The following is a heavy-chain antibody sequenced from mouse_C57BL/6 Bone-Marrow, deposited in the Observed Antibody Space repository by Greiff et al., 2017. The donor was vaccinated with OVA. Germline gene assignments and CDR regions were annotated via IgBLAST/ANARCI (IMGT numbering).Heavy chain of an antibody. D-gene: IGHD1-1*01. V-gene: IGHV1-78*01. CDR3: ARWYYGSSYGEYYFDY. J-gene: IGHJ2*01. CDR1: GYTFTDHT. CDR2: IYPRDGST. Sequence: QVQLQQSDAELVKPGASVKISCKVSGYTFTDHTIHWMKQRPEQGLEWIGYIYPRDGSTKYNEKFKGKATLTADKSSSTAYMQLNSLTSEDSAVYFGARWYYGSSYGEYYFDYGGQGTTLTVAS.